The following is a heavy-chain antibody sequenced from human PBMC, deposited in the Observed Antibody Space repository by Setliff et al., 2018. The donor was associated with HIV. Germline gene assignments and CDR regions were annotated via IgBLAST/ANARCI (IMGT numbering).Heavy chain of an antibody. CDR2: IYYSGNT. Sequence: SETLSLTCTVSGGSIKSSSYYWGWIRQPPGKGLEWIGSIYYSGNTYYNPSLKSRVTISVDTSRNQFSLRLSSVTAADTAIYYCASPRSLLVWYDAFDIWGQGTMVTVSS. V-gene: IGHV4-39*07. J-gene: IGHJ3*02. CDR3: ASPRSLLVWYDAFDI. D-gene: IGHD3-16*01. CDR1: GGSIKSSSYY.